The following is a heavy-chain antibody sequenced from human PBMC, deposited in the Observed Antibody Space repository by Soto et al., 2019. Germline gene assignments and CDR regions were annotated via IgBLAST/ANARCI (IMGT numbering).Heavy chain of an antibody. V-gene: IGHV1-18*01. J-gene: IGHJ4*02. D-gene: IGHD6-19*01. CDR1: GYTFTSYG. CDR3: ASHSSGRYFFDY. Sequence: GASVKVSCKASGYTFTSYGSSWVRQAPGQGLEWMGWISAYNGNTNYAQKLQGRVTMTTDTYTSTAYMELRSLRSDDTAVYYCASHSSGRYFFDYWGQGTLVTVSS. CDR2: ISAYNGNT.